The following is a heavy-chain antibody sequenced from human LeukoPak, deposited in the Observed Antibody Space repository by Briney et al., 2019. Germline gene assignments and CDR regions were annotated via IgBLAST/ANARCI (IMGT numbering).Heavy chain of an antibody. CDR2: ISAYNGNT. CDR1: GYTFTSYG. J-gene: IGHJ5*02. D-gene: IGHD1-1*01. Sequence: GASVKVSCKASGYTFTSYGISWVRQAPGQGLEWMEWISAYNGNTNYAQKLQGRVTMTTDTSTSTAYMELRSLRSDDTAVYYCARDRRVQLEPLNWFDPWGQGTLVTVSS. CDR3: ARDRRVQLEPLNWFDP. V-gene: IGHV1-18*01.